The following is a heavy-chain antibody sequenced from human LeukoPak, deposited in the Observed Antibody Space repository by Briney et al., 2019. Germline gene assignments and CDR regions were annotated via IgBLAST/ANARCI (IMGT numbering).Heavy chain of an antibody. J-gene: IGHJ4*02. CDR2: ISAYNGNT. D-gene: IGHD4-23*01. CDR3: ARLSNPLGGNHDY. CDR1: GYPFTSYG. Sequence: GAPVEVSCKASGYPFTSYGISWVRQAAGQGLEWMGWISAYNGNTKYAQKLQGRVTMTTDTSTSTAYMKQRSLRSDDTAVYYCARLSNPLGGNHDYWGQGTLVTVSS. V-gene: IGHV1-18*01.